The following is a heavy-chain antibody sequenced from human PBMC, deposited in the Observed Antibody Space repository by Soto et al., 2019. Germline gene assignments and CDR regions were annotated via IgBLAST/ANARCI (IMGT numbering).Heavy chain of an antibody. CDR2: VYYTGTT. J-gene: IGHJ4*02. D-gene: IGHD4-17*01. CDR3: PRDTVLTGMFDL. Sequence: XASLSLTCTVSGGCIGSYHWSWVRQPPGKGLEWIASVYYTGTTNYNPSLGSRVTISIDAPENQISLKLTSVTAADTAFYYSPRDTVLTGMFDLWGQGTLVTVSS. CDR1: GGCIGSYH. V-gene: IGHV4-59*01.